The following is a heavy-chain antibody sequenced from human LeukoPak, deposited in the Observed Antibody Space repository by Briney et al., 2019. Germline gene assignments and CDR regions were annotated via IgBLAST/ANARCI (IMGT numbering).Heavy chain of an antibody. CDR3: ARASGGTYSHSLDN. Sequence: GGSLRLSCAASGFTFSTNWIHWVRQAPGKGLVWVSRINSDGTTTAYADSVKGRFTISRDNAENTLYLQMNSLRAEDTAVYYCARASGGTYSHSLDNWGQGTLVTVSS. J-gene: IGHJ4*02. CDR2: INSDGTTT. V-gene: IGHV3-74*01. CDR1: GFTFSTNW. D-gene: IGHD4-11*01.